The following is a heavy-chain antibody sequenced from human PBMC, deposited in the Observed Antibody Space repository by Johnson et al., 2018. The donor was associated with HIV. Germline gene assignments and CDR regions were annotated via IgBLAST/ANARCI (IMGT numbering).Heavy chain of an antibody. D-gene: IGHD5-24*01. V-gene: IGHV3-15*01. CDR1: GFTFSNAW. CDR3: TTALRGTVTRDGYILDAFDI. Sequence: VLLVESGGGLVKPGGSLRLSCAASGFTFSNAWMSWVRQAPGKGLEWVGRVKSKTDGGTIDYAAAVKGRFIISRDDSKNTLYLQMNSLKTEDPAVYYSTTALRGTVTRDGYILDAFDIWGQGTMVTVSS. J-gene: IGHJ3*02. CDR2: VKSKTDGGTI.